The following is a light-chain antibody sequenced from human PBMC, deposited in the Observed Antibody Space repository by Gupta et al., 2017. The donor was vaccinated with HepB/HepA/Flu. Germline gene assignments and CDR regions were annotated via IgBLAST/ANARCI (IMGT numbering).Light chain of an antibody. V-gene: IGLV2-8*01. CDR3: SSSAGSYNYV. J-gene: IGLJ1*01. CDR2: EVS. Sequence: QSALTQPPSASGSPGQSVTISCTGTSSDVGGYNYVSWYQQHPGKAPKLMSYEVSKRPSGVPHRFSASKSGNTASLPVSGLQAEDDADEYCSSSAGSYNYVFGTGTKLTVL. CDR1: SSDVGGYNY.